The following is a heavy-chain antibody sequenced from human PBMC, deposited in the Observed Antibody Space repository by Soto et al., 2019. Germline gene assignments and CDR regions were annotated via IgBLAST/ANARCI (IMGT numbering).Heavy chain of an antibody. Sequence: SETLSLTCAVNGGSFSGYYWSWIRQPPGKGLEWIGEINHSGSTNYNPSLKSRVTISVDTSKNQFSLKLSSVTAADTAVYYCARNQKYPYYYYMDVWGKGTTVTVSS. CDR1: GGSFSGYY. J-gene: IGHJ6*03. CDR3: ARNQKYPYYYYMDV. CDR2: INHSGST. D-gene: IGHD6-6*01. V-gene: IGHV4-34*01.